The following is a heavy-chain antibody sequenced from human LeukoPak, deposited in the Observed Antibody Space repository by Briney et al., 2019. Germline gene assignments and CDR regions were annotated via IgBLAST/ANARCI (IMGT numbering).Heavy chain of an antibody. CDR3: ARGRMVATGYFDY. D-gene: IGHD5-12*01. J-gene: IGHJ4*02. V-gene: IGHV3-30*03. CDR1: GFTFSSYG. Sequence: GGSLRLSCAASGFTFSSYGMHWVRQAPGKGLEWVAVISYDGSNKYYADSVKGRFTIPRDNSKNTLYLQMNSLRAEDTAVYYCARGRMVATGYFDYWGQGTLVTVSS. CDR2: ISYDGSNK.